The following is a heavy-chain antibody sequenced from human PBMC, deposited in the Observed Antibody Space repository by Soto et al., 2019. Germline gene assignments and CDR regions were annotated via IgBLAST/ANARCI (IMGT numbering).Heavy chain of an antibody. V-gene: IGHV3-30-3*01. Sequence: IQLLESGGDVVQPGTSLRLSCAASGFSFSTNVLQWVRQAPGKGLEWVAVMSPSGAEKYYTDSVKGRFTISRDNSKNTLYPEMNCLTSDDTAVYYCVLDVIPAARDYFDCWGQGTRVTVSS. CDR2: MSPSGAEK. J-gene: IGHJ4*02. CDR1: GFSFSTNV. D-gene: IGHD2-15*01. CDR3: VLDVIPAARDYFDC.